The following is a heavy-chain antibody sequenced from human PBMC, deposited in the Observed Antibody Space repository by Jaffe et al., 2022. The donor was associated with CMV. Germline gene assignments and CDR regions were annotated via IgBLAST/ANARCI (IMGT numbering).Heavy chain of an antibody. V-gene: IGHV4-39*01. CDR2: IYYSGST. CDR1: GGSISSSSYY. D-gene: IGHD2-2*01. J-gene: IGHJ4*02. Sequence: QLQLQESGPGLVKPSETLSLTCTVSGGSISSSSYYWGWIRQPPGKGLEWIGSIYYSGSTYYNPSLKSRVTISVDTSKNQFSLKLSSVTAADTAVYYCASNVVVPAGWDYWGQGTLVTVSS. CDR3: ASNVVVPAGWDY.